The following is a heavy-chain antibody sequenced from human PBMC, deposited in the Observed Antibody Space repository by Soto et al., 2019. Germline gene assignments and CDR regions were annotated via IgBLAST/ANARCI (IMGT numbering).Heavy chain of an antibody. J-gene: IGHJ4*02. CDR3: AKDRGTQMMLAVWDS. V-gene: IGHV1-69*10. CDR1: GGTFSDFA. CDR2: IVPIHGMK. Sequence: SVKVSCKASGGTFSDFAFSWVRQAPGQPLEWIGGIVPIHGMKSYAQDFQGRVTLTADESTRRVYMELSGLTSKDTAMYYCAKDRGTQMMLAVWDSWGQGTQVTVSS. D-gene: IGHD3-16*01.